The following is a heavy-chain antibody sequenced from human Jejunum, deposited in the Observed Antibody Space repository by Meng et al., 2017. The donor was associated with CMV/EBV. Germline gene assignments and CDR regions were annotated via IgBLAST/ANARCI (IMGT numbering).Heavy chain of an antibody. CDR1: GFNFRNSW. Sequence: GRLGEAGVGLVQPGGSLRLSGAASGFNFRNSWMHWVRQEPGKGPLWVSRITDDGTTNYADFVQGRFTISRDNAKNTVYLQMNSLRAEDTGIYYCTGLDYWGQGTLVTVSS. CDR3: TGLDY. CDR2: ITDDGTT. V-gene: IGHV3-74*01. J-gene: IGHJ4*02.